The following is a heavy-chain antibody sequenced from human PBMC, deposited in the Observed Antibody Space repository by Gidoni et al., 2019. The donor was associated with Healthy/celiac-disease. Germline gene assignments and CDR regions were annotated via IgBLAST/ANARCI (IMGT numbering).Heavy chain of an antibody. CDR2: ISSRGSTI. J-gene: IGHJ4*02. D-gene: IGHD1-20*01. Sequence: EVQLVASGGGLVQPGGSLRLSCSASGFPFSSYEMNWVRQAPGKGMEWVSDISSRGSTIYYADSVKGRFTISRDNAKNSLYLQMKSRRAEDTAVYYCARPYNWNDARDYWGQGTLVTVSS. CDR1: GFPFSSYE. CDR3: ARPYNWNDARDY. V-gene: IGHV3-48*03.